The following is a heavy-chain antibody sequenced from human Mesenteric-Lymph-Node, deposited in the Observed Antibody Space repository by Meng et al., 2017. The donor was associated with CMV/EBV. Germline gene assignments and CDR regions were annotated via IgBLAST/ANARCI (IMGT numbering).Heavy chain of an antibody. V-gene: IGHV4-39*01. CDR3: ARRGTFWSGAQSWFDP. CDR2: IYYSGST. D-gene: IGHD3-3*01. Sequence: GSLRLSCTVSGGSISSSSYYWGWIRQPPGKGLEWIGSIYYSGSTYYNPSLKSRVTISVDTSKNQFSLKLSSVTAADTAVYYCARRGTFWSGAQSWFDPWGQGTLVTVSS. J-gene: IGHJ5*02. CDR1: GGSISSSSYY.